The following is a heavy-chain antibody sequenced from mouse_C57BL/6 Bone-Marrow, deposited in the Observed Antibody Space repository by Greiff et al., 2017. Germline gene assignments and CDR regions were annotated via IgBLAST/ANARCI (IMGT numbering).Heavy chain of an antibody. D-gene: IGHD1-1*01. CDR1: GFTFSDYY. CDR3: ARDYYGIYFDV. J-gene: IGHJ1*03. V-gene: IGHV5-16*01. CDR2: INYDGSST. Sequence: EVKLVESEGGLVQPGSSMKLSCTASGFTFSDYYMAWVRQVPEKGLEWVANINYDGSSTYYLDSLKSRFIISRDNAKNILYLQMSSLKSEVTATYYCARDYYGIYFDVWGTGTTVTVSS.